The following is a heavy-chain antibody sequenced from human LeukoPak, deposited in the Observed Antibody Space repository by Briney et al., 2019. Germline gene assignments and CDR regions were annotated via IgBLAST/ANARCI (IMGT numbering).Heavy chain of an antibody. CDR2: IKSTHDGGTT. D-gene: IGHD2-2*01. CDR3: TPSLVVPADYFDY. Sequence: GGSMRLSCAASGFTFSNAWMSWDRQAPGKGLEWVGRIKSTHDGGTTDYAAPVKGRFTISRDDSKNTLYLQMNSLKTEDTAVYYCTPSLVVPADYFDYWGQGTLVTVSS. J-gene: IGHJ4*02. CDR1: GFTFSNAW. V-gene: IGHV3-15*01.